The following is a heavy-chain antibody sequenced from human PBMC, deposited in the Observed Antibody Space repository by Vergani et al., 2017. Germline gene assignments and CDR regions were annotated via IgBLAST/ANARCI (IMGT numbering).Heavy chain of an antibody. CDR1: GFTFSHYS. CDR3: ARGYKYDNSGYYYYLPDY. V-gene: IGHV3-21*01. CDR2: ISSRSTYT. Sequence: EVDLVESGGGLAQPGGSLRLSCVASGFTFSHYSMNWVRQAPGKGLEWVSSISSRSTYTYYADSMKGRFTISRDNAKNSLYLQMNSLRAEDTAVYYCARGYKYDNSGYYYYLPDYWGQGTLVTVSS. J-gene: IGHJ4*02. D-gene: IGHD3-22*01.